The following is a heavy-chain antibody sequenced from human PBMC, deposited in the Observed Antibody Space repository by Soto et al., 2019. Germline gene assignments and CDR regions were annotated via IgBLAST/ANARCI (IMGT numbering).Heavy chain of an antibody. D-gene: IGHD3-3*01. V-gene: IGHV4-61*01. J-gene: IGHJ4*02. CDR2: IYYSGST. CDR1: GGSVSSGSYY. Sequence: SETLSLTCTVSGGSVSSGSYYWSWVRQPPGKGLEWISYIYYSGSTRYNPSLKSRVTISVDTSKNQFSLKLTSVTAADTAVYYCARVGVLRFLEWSIDYWGQGTLVTVSS. CDR3: ARVGVLRFLEWSIDY.